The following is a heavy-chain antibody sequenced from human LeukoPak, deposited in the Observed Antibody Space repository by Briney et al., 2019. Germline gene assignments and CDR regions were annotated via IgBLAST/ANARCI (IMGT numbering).Heavy chain of an antibody. CDR1: GGSISSSSYY. Sequence: KPSETLSLTCTVSGGSISSSSYYWGWIRQPPGRGLEWIGNIYYSGSISYTPSLKSRVTISVDTSKNQFSLKLSSVTAADTAVYYCARFSRDEVVPPAYAFDIWGQGTMVTVSS. J-gene: IGHJ3*02. CDR2: IYYSGSI. CDR3: ARFSRDEVVPPAYAFDI. D-gene: IGHD2-2*01. V-gene: IGHV4-39*01.